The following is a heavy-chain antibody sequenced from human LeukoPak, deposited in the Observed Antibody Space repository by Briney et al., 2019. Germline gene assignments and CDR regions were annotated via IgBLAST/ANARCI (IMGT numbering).Heavy chain of an antibody. CDR1: GFTFSSYV. CDR3: VRGSSKITIFSSGMDV. J-gene: IGHJ6*02. CDR2: ISINGGST. V-gene: IGHV3-64*01. D-gene: IGHD3-9*01. Sequence: GGSLRLSCAASGFTFSSYVIHWVRQAPGKGLEYVSTISINGGSTYYANSVRGRFTMSRDNSKSTLYLQMGSLSAEDMAVYYCVRGSSKITIFSSGMDVWGQGTTVTVSS.